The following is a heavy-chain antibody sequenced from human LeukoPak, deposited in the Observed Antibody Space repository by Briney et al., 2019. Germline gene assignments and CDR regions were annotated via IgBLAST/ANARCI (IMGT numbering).Heavy chain of an antibody. CDR2: ISYDGSNK. CDR3: AKLPDYGDQGLFDY. V-gene: IGHV3-30*18. Sequence: PGGSLRLSCAASGFTFSSYGMHWVRQAPGKGLEWVAVISYDGSNKYYADSVKGRFTISRDNSKNTLYLQMNSLRAEDTAVYYCAKLPDYGDQGLFDYWGQGTLVTVSS. CDR1: GFTFSSYG. D-gene: IGHD4-17*01. J-gene: IGHJ4*02.